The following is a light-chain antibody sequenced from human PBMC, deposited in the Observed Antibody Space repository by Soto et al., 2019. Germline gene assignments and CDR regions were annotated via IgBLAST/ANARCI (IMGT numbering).Light chain of an antibody. J-gene: IGKJ5*01. CDR3: QQYENLPT. V-gene: IGKV1-5*01. CDR1: QSLGNW. Sequence: DIQMTQSPSTLSASVGDRFTITCRASQSLGNWLAWYQQKPGKAPELLIHDASSLENGVSSRFSGSGSGTEFTLTISSLQPDDFATYYCQQYENLPTFGQGTRLEIK. CDR2: DAS.